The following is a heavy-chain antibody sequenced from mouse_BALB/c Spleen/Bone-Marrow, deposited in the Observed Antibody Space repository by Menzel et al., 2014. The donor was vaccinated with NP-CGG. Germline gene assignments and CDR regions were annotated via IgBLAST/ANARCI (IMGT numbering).Heavy chain of an antibody. CDR1: GYTFTDYV. J-gene: IGHJ1*01. CDR3: ARYYDYDWYFDV. V-gene: IGHV1-81*01. CDR2: IYPGSGST. D-gene: IGHD2-4*01. Sequence: QVQLQQSGPEPVKPGASVRMSCKASGYTFTDYVISWVKQRTGRGLEWIGEIYPGSGSTYYNEKFKGKATLTADKSSNTAYMQLSSLTSEDSAVYFCARYYDYDWYFDVWGAGTTVTVSS.